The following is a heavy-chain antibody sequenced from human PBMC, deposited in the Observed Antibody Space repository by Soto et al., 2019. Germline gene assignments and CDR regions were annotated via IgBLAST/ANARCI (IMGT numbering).Heavy chain of an antibody. CDR2: ISGSGGST. Sequence: GGSLRLSCAASGFTFSSYAMSWVRQAPGKGLEWVSAISGSGGSTYYADSVKGRFTISRDNSKNTLYLQMNSLRAEDTAVYYCAKSLPRGTDGIAVDNDYWGQGTLVTVSS. V-gene: IGHV3-23*01. CDR3: AKSLPRGTDGIAVDNDY. J-gene: IGHJ4*02. D-gene: IGHD6-19*01. CDR1: GFTFSSYA.